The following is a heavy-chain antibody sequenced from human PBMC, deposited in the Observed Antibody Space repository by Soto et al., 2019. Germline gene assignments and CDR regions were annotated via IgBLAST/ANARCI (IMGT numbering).Heavy chain of an antibody. J-gene: IGHJ6*02. CDR3: ARDLKGIMITFGGVTPDYGMDV. D-gene: IGHD3-16*01. CDR1: GGTFSSYT. CDR2: IIPILGIA. Sequence: SVKVSCKASGGTFSSYTISWVRQAPGQGLEWMGRIIPILGIANYAQKFQGRVTITADKSTSTAYMELSSLRSEDTAVYYCARDLKGIMITFGGVTPDYGMDVWGQGTTVTVSS. V-gene: IGHV1-69*04.